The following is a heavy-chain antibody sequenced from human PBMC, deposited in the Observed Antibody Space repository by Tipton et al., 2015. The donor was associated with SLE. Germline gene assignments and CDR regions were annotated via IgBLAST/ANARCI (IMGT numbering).Heavy chain of an antibody. Sequence: TLSLTCTVSGGSIGSDNDYWGWTRQPPGKGLEWIGSIYYSGRTYYNPSLKSRVTIALDPPKNQFSLKLTSVTAADTAMYYCARDGGHTYLLGSFDYWGQGTPVNVS. V-gene: IGHV4-39*07. CDR2: IYYSGRT. D-gene: IGHD3-16*01. CDR3: ARDGGHTYLLGSFDY. J-gene: IGHJ4*02. CDR1: GGSIGSDNDY.